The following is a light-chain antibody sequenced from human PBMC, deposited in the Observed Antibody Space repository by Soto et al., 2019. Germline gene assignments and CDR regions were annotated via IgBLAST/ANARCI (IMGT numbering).Light chain of an antibody. CDR1: QSINGW. CDR2: KAS. Sequence: DIQLTQSPSTLSASVGDRVTITCRASQSINGWLARYQQKPGQAPNLLIYKASTLESGVPSRFSGSGSGTDFTLTISSLQPEDSATYYCLQDYNYPRTFGQGTKVDI. J-gene: IGKJ1*01. CDR3: LQDYNYPRT. V-gene: IGKV1-5*03.